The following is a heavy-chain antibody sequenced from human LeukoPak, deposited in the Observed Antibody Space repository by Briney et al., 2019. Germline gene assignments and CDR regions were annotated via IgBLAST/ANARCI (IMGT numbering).Heavy chain of an antibody. J-gene: IGHJ4*02. CDR3: ARRRGYSYGYYDY. Sequence: NPSETLSLTGTVSGGSISSSSYYWGWIRQPPGKGLEWIGSIYYSGSTYYNPSLKSRVTISVDTSKNQFSLKLSSVTAADTAVYYCARRRGYSYGYYDYWGQGTLVTVSS. D-gene: IGHD5-18*01. CDR2: IYYSGST. CDR1: GGSISSSSYY. V-gene: IGHV4-39*01.